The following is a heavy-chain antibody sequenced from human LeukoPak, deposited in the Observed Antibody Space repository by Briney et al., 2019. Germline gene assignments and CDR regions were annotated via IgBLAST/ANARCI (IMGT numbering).Heavy chain of an antibody. CDR3: AREKYSSSWYWSPDAFDI. J-gene: IGHJ3*02. CDR2: IKQDGSEK. Sequence: GGSLRLSCAASGFTFSSYWMSWVRQAPGRGLEWVANIKQDGSEKYYEDSVKGRFTISRDNAKNSLYLQMNSLRAEDTAVYYCAREKYSSSWYWSPDAFDIWGQGTMVAVSS. V-gene: IGHV3-7*01. CDR1: GFTFSSYW. D-gene: IGHD6-13*01.